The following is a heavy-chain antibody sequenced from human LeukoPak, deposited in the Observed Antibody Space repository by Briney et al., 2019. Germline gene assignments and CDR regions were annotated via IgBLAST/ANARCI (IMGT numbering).Heavy chain of an antibody. V-gene: IGHV3-23*01. CDR3: AKNWGIDY. Sequence: PSETLSLTCTVSGGSVSSGSYYWSWIRQPPGKGLEWVSAISGSGGSTYYADSVKGRFTISRDNSKNTLYLQMNSLRAEDTAVYYCAKNWGIDYWGQGTLVTVSS. CDR2: ISGSGGST. CDR1: GGSVSSGSYY. D-gene: IGHD7-27*01. J-gene: IGHJ4*02.